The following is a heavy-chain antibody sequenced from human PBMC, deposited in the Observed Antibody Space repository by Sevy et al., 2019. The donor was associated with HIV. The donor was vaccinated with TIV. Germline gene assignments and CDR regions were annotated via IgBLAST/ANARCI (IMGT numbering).Heavy chain of an antibody. CDR1: GYTFTSYG. CDR3: ARDGDYGSGSYYKNPFFDY. J-gene: IGHJ4*02. Sequence: ASVKVSCKTSGYTFTSYGISWVRQAPGQRLEWMGWISADNGNTNYAQKLQGRVTMTTDTSTSTAYMDLRSLRSDDTAVYYCARDGDYGSGSYYKNPFFDYWGQGTLVTVSS. D-gene: IGHD3-10*01. V-gene: IGHV1-18*04. CDR2: ISADNGNT.